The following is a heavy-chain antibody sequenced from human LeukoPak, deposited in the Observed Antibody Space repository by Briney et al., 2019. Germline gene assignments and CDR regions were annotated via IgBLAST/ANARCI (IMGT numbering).Heavy chain of an antibody. Sequence: PGGSLRLSCAASGFTFNSNGMNWVRRAPGKGLEWVSYISDSSSFIYYADSVKGRFTISRDNAKNSLYVQMNSLRAEDTAVYYCARVGYSSSSFDYWGQGTLVTVSS. CDR1: GFTFNSNG. D-gene: IGHD6-6*01. CDR2: ISDSSSFI. CDR3: ARVGYSSSSFDY. J-gene: IGHJ4*02. V-gene: IGHV3-21*01.